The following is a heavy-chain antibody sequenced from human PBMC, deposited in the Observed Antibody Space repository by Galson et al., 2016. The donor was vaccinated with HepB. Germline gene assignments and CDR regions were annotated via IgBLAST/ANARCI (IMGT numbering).Heavy chain of an antibody. CDR3: AKGSDAYNDVSDY. Sequence: SLRLPCAASGFTFSSFAMHWVRQAPGKGLEWVAIIWHDGSNKYYADYAKGRFTISRDNSKNTLYLEMNSLRGEDTAMYYCAKGSDAYNDVSDYWGQGTQVTVSS. CDR2: IWHDGSNK. V-gene: IGHV3-33*03. J-gene: IGHJ4*02. D-gene: IGHD5-24*01. CDR1: GFTFSSFA.